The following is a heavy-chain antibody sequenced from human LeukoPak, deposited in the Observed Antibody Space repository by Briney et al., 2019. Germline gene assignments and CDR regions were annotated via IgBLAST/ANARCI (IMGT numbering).Heavy chain of an antibody. V-gene: IGHV4-34*01. CDR2: INHSGST. CDR1: GGSFSGYY. J-gene: IGHJ6*03. Sequence: PSETLSLTCAVYGGSFSGYYWSWIRQPPGKGLEWIGEINHSGSTNYNPSLKSRVTISVDTSKNQFSLKLSSVTAADTAVYYCARRRIAAAGRVMDVWGKGTTVTVSS. D-gene: IGHD6-13*01. CDR3: ARRRIAAAGRVMDV.